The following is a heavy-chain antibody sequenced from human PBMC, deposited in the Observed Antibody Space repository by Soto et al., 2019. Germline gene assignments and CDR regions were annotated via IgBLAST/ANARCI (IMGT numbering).Heavy chain of an antibody. Sequence: GSLRLSCAASGFTFSSYGMHWVRQAPGKGLEWVAVIWYDGSNKYYADSVKGRFTISRDNSKNTLYLQMNSLRAEDTAVYYCARMGSSSWDTYYYYGMDVWGQGTTVTVSS. D-gene: IGHD6-13*01. CDR1: GFTFSSYG. CDR2: IWYDGSNK. CDR3: ARMGSSSWDTYYYYGMDV. J-gene: IGHJ6*02. V-gene: IGHV3-33*01.